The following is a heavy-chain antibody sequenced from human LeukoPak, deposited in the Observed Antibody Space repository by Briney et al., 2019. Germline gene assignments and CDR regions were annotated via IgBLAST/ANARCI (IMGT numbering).Heavy chain of an antibody. CDR3: ARELGPWGVRGVIIEPNDY. J-gene: IGHJ4*02. V-gene: IGHV3-21*01. Sequence: GGSLRLSCAASGFTFSSYSMNWVRQAPGKGLEWVSSISSSSSYRYYADSVKGRFTISRDNAKNSLYLQMNSLRAEDAAVYYCARELGPWGVRGVIIEPNDYWGQGTLVTVSS. D-gene: IGHD3-10*01. CDR1: GFTFSSYS. CDR2: ISSSSSYR.